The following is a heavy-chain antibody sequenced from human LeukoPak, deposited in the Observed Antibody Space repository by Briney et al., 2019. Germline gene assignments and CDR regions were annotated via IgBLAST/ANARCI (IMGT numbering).Heavy chain of an antibody. J-gene: IGHJ4*02. CDR2: INHSGST. V-gene: IGHV4-38-2*02. D-gene: IGHD2/OR15-2a*01. Sequence: PSETLSLTCTVSGYSISSGYYWGWIRQPPGKGLEWIGEINHSGSTNYNPSLKSRVTVSVDTSKNQFSLKLSSVTAADTAVYYCARGGNIPCFDYWGQGTLVTVSS. CDR1: GYSISSGYY. CDR3: ARGGNIPCFDY.